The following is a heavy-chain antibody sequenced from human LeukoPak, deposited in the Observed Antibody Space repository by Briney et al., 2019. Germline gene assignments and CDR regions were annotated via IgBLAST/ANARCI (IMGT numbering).Heavy chain of an antibody. CDR2: TNWNGGST. D-gene: IGHD6-13*01. J-gene: IGHJ4*02. V-gene: IGHV3-20*04. CDR3: ARGTYSSNWFLHY. Sequence: GGSLRLSCAASGFTFDDYGMSWVRQVPGKGLEWVPGTNWNGGSTGYADSVKGRFTISRDNAENSLYLQMNSLRAEGTALYYCARGTYSSNWFLHYWGQGTLVTVSS. CDR1: GFTFDDYG.